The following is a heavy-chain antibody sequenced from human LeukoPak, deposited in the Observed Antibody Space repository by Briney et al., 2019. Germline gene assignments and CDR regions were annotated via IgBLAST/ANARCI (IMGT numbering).Heavy chain of an antibody. J-gene: IGHJ4*02. Sequence: PGGSLRLSRAASGFTFSSYSMNWVRQAPGKGLEWVSSISSSSSYIYYADSVKGRFTISRDNAKNSLYLQMNSLRAEDTAVYYCARDGPYDSSGYFDYWGQGTLVTVSS. CDR1: GFTFSSYS. CDR3: ARDGPYDSSGYFDY. V-gene: IGHV3-21*01. CDR2: ISSSSSYI. D-gene: IGHD3-22*01.